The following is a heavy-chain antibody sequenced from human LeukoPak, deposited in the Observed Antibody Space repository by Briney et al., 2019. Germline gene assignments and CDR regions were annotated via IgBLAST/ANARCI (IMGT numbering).Heavy chain of an antibody. CDR2: VNLDGDT. CDR1: NGSLSGYY. J-gene: IGHJ5*02. D-gene: IGHD3-16*01. Sequence: SETLSLTCAVYNGSLSGYYWSWIRQSPGKGLEWIGEVNLDGDTNYNPSLRSRVTISIDTSKNHFSLNLRSVTAADTAVYNCARAAWNGGGGFDPWGQGTLVTVSS. CDR3: ARAAWNGGGGFDP. V-gene: IGHV4-34*01.